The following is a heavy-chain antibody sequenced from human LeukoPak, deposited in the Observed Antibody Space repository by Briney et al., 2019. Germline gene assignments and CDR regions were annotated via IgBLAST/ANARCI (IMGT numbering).Heavy chain of an antibody. CDR2: ISSSSSYI. CDR3: ASGRVVPAAPYAFDI. D-gene: IGHD2-2*01. J-gene: IGHJ3*02. Sequence: PGGSLRLSCAASGFTFSSYSMNWVRQAPGRGLEWVSSISSSSSYIYYADSVRGRFTISRDNAKNSLYLQMNSLRAEDTAVYYCASGRVVPAAPYAFDIWGQGTMVTVSS. CDR1: GFTFSSYS. V-gene: IGHV3-21*01.